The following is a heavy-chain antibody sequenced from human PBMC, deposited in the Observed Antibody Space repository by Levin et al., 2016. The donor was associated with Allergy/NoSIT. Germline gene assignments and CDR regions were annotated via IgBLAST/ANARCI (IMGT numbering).Heavy chain of an antibody. V-gene: IGHV3-48*03. CDR2: ISGSGSII. Sequence: GGSLRLSCAASGFTFSSYEMNWVRQAPGKGLEWVSYISGSGSIIYYADSVKGRFTISRDNAKNSLYLRMNSLRAEDTAVYYCARLAVWQQLVPVDYWGQGTLVTVSS. CDR3: ARLAVWQQLVPVDY. J-gene: IGHJ4*02. D-gene: IGHD6-13*01. CDR1: GFTFSSYE.